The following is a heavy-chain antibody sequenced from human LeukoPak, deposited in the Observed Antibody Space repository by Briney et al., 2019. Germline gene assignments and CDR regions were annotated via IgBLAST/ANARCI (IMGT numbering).Heavy chain of an antibody. CDR2: IYHSGST. V-gene: IGHV4-30-2*01. D-gene: IGHD3-22*01. CDR3: ARADDSSGYYYFDY. J-gene: IGHJ4*02. Sequence: PSQTLSLTCAVSGGSISSGGYSWSWIRQPPGKGPEWIGYIYHSGSTYYNPSLKSRVTISVDRSKNQFSLKLSSVTAADTAVYYCARADDSSGYYYFDYWGQGTLVTVSS. CDR1: GGSISSGGYS.